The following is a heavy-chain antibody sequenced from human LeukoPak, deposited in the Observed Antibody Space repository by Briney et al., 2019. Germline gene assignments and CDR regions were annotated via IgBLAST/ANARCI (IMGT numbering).Heavy chain of an antibody. CDR1: GGSISSGDYY. J-gene: IGHJ4*02. CDR3: ARLNSGKKIDY. Sequence: TSETLSLTCTVSGGSISSGDYYWSWIRQPPGKGLEWIGEINHSGSTNYNPSLKSRVTISVDTSKNQFSLKLSSVTAADTAVYYCARLNSGKKIDYWGQGTLVTVSS. V-gene: IGHV4-39*07. CDR2: INHSGST. D-gene: IGHD4-23*01.